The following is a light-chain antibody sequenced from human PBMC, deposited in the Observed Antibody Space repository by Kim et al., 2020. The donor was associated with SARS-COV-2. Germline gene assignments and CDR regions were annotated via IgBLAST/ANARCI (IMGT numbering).Light chain of an antibody. V-gene: IGLV3-19*01. CDR1: SLRNYY. CDR3: NSRDSSGSHLM. CDR2: GEN. J-gene: IGLJ3*02. Sequence: SSELTQDPAVSVALGQTVRITCQGDSLRNYYASWYQQMPGQAPVLVIYGENKRPSGIPDRFSGSTSRSTASLTITGAQAEDEADYFCNSRDSSGSHLMFGGGTKLTVL.